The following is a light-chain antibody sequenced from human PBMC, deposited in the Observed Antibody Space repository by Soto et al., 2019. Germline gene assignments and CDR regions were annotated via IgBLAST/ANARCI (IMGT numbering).Light chain of an antibody. J-gene: IGKJ5*01. CDR2: GAS. V-gene: IGKV1-8*01. CDR3: QHYLNYPIT. Sequence: IRMPQSPSSLSASIGDTVTITCRASQDIGSVLAWYQQKPGTAPKVLISGASDLHGGVPSRFSGSGSRTDFTLTITHLQSEDFATYYCQHYLNYPITFGQGTRLE. CDR1: QDIGSV.